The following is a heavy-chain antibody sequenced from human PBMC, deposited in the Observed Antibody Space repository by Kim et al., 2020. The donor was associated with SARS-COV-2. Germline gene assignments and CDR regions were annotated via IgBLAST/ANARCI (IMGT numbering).Heavy chain of an antibody. CDR1: GFTFSSYG. Sequence: GGSLRLSCAASGFTFSSYGMHWVRQAPGKGLEWVAVIWYDGSNKYYADSVKGRFTISRDNSKNTLYLQMNSLRAEDTAVYYCARDQSAYCGGDCYGGFDYWGQGTLVTVSS. J-gene: IGHJ4*02. D-gene: IGHD2-21*02. CDR2: IWYDGSNK. V-gene: IGHV3-33*01. CDR3: ARDQSAYCGGDCYGGFDY.